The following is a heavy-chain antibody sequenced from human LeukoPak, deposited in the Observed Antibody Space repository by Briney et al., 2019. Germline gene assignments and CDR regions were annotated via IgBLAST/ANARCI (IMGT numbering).Heavy chain of an antibody. D-gene: IGHD3-3*01. J-gene: IGHJ6*02. CDR1: GFTFSDYW. CDR2: IKQDGSEK. CDR3: AREMGDYDFWSGYFPSIGYYYYGMDV. Sequence: GGSLRRSCAASGFTFSDYWMGWVRQAPGKGLEWVANIKQDGSEKYYVDSVKGRFTISRDNAKNSLYLQMNSLRAEDTAVYYCAREMGDYDFWSGYFPSIGYYYYGMDVWGQGTTVTVSS. V-gene: IGHV3-7*01.